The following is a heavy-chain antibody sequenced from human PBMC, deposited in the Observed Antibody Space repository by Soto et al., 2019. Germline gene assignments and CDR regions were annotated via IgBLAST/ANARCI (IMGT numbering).Heavy chain of an antibody. V-gene: IGHV3-23*01. CDR2: ISGSGGST. D-gene: IGHD2-21*01. Sequence: PGGSLRLSCEASGFAFSSYAMSWVRQAPGKGLEWVSAISGSGGSTYYADSVKGRFTISRDNSKNTLYPQMNSLRAEDTAVYYCAKVIWQGYYYGMDVWGQGTTVTVSS. CDR3: AKVIWQGYYYGMDV. J-gene: IGHJ6*02. CDR1: GFAFSSYA.